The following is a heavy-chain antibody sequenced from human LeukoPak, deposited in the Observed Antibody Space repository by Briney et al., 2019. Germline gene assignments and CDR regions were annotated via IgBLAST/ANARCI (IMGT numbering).Heavy chain of an antibody. J-gene: IGHJ4*02. D-gene: IGHD3-10*01. CDR3: ARSMLRGVNFNY. Sequence: GESLKISCKASGYSFTSYWIGWVRQMPGIDLEWMGIIYPADSDTRYSPSFQGQVTISADKSTSTAYLQWSSLKASDTAMYYCARSMLRGVNFNYWGQGTLVTVSS. V-gene: IGHV5-51*01. CDR1: GYSFTSYW. CDR2: IYPADSDT.